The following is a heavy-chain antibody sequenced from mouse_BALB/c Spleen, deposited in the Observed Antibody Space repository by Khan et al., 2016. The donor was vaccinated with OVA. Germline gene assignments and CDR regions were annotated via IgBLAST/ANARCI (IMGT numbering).Heavy chain of an antibody. V-gene: IGHV1S81*02. Sequence: QIQLVQSGAELVKPGASVRLSCKASGYTFTSYYLYWVKQRPGQGLEWIGDINPSSGGTNFNEKFESKATLTVDKSSTTAYMQLSSLTSEDSAVYDRTRSGYGTFAYWGQGTLVTVSA. J-gene: IGHJ3*01. D-gene: IGHD2-1*01. CDR2: INPSSGGT. CDR1: GYTFTSYY. CDR3: TRSGYGTFAY.